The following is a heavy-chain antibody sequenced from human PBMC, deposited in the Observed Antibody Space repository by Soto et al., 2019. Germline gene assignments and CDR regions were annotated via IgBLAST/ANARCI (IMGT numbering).Heavy chain of an antibody. J-gene: IGHJ3*02. CDR2: INPTGSMT. Sequence: ASVNVSGKASGYGFISSYYVHWVRQAPGQGLEWMGIINPTGSMTKYSQRFQGRLTMTRDTSTSTDYMELTTLTSEDTAVYFCARDTGYDHDAFDIWGQGTMVTVSS. D-gene: IGHD5-12*01. CDR3: ARDTGYDHDAFDI. V-gene: IGHV1-46*01. CDR1: GYGFISSYY.